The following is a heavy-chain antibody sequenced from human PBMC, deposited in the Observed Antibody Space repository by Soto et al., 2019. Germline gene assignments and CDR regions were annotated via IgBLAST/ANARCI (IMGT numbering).Heavy chain of an antibody. V-gene: IGHV3-23*01. CDR2: ISSSGANT. J-gene: IGHJ4*02. CDR3: AKDPHGGGLHYFDY. CDR1: GLTFSNYG. D-gene: IGHD3-10*01. Sequence: PGGSLRLSCAVSGLTFSNYGMTWVRQAPGKGLEWVSDISSSGANTYYADAVKGRFTISRDNSKNTLFLQMNSLRAEDAAVYYCAKDPHGGGLHYFDYWGQGTLVTVSS.